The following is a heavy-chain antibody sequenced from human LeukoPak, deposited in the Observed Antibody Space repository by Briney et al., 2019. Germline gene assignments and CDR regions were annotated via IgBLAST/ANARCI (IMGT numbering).Heavy chain of an antibody. Sequence: SETLSLTCTVSGGSISSHYWSWIRQPPGKGLEWIGYIYYSGSTNYNPSLKSRVTISVDTSKNQFSLKLSSVTAADTAVYYCARGDYGWNWFDPWGQGTLVTVSS. CDR3: ARGDYGWNWFDP. CDR2: IYYSGST. V-gene: IGHV4-59*11. J-gene: IGHJ5*02. CDR1: GGSISSHY. D-gene: IGHD4-17*01.